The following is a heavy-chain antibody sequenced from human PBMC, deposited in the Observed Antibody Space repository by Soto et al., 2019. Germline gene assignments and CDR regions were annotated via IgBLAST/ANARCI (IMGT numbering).Heavy chain of an antibody. CDR1: GFTFSSYS. J-gene: IGHJ6*02. CDR3: ARDHSSGSHRNSYCCYYGMDV. CDR2: ISSSSNYI. V-gene: IGHV3-21*01. D-gene: IGHD3-22*01. Sequence: PGGSLRLSCAASGFTFSSYSMNWVRQAPGKGLEWVSSISSSSNYIYYADSVKGRFTISRDNAKNSLSLQMSSLRAEETAVYYCARDHSSGSHRNSYCCYYGMDVWGQGTTVTVSS.